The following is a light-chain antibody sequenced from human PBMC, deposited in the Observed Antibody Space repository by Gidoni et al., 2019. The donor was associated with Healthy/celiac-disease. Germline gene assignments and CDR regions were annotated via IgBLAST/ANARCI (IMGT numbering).Light chain of an antibody. V-gene: IGLV1-47*01. CDR2: RNN. Sequence: QSVLTPPPSASGSPGQRVTISCSGSSSNLGSNYVYWYQQLPGTAPKLLIYRNNQRPSGVPDRFSGSKSGTSASLAISGLRSEDEADYYCAAWDDSLSGGVFGGGTKLTVL. CDR3: AAWDDSLSGGV. J-gene: IGLJ2*01. CDR1: SSNLGSNY.